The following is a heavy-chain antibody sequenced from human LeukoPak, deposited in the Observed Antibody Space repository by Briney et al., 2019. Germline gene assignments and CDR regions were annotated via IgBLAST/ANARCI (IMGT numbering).Heavy chain of an antibody. CDR2: ISGSGGST. J-gene: IGHJ3*02. V-gene: IGHV3-23*01. CDR3: AKGLHSGSYFDPGVDAFDI. Sequence: GGSLRLSCAASGFTFSSYAMSWVRQAPGKGLEWVSAISGSGGSTYYADSVKGRFTISRDNSTNTLYLQMNSLRAEDTAVYYCAKGLHSGSYFDPGVDAFDIWGQGTMVTVSS. D-gene: IGHD1-26*01. CDR1: GFTFSSYA.